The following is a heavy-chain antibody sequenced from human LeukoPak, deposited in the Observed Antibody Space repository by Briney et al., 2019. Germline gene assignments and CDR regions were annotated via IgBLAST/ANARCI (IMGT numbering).Heavy chain of an antibody. D-gene: IGHD3-22*01. CDR2: ISSSSSYI. CDR1: GFTFSTYS. Sequence: GGSLRLSCAASGFTFSTYSMNWVRQAPGQGLEWVSSISSSSSYIYYADSVKGRFTISRDNAKNSLYLQMNSLRAEDTAVYYCVSHYYDDSAPDSWGQGTLVAVSS. V-gene: IGHV3-21*04. CDR3: VSHYYDDSAPDS. J-gene: IGHJ5*01.